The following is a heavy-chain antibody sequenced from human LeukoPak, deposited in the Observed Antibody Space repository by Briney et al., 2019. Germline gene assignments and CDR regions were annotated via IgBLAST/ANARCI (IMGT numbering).Heavy chain of an antibody. CDR3: ARTPTTYTYGTFDS. Sequence: SETLSLTCTISGGSISSYYWSWIRQPPGKGLEWIGYIYYSESTDYNPSLKSRVTISVDTSKNQFSLKLSSVTAADTALYYCARTPTTYTYGTFDSWGQGTLVTVSS. CDR1: GGSISSYY. CDR2: IYYSEST. D-gene: IGHD5-18*01. V-gene: IGHV4-59*01. J-gene: IGHJ4*02.